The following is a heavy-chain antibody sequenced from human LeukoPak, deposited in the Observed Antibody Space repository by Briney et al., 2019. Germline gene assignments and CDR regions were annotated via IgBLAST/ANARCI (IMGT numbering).Heavy chain of an antibody. V-gene: IGHV1-2*06. CDR2: INPNSGGT. J-gene: IGHJ4*02. CDR1: GYTFTGYY. Sequence: ASVKVSCKASGYTFTGYYMHWVRQAPGQGREWMGRINPNSGGTNYAQKFQGRVTITRDTSINTAYMELSRLRSDATAVYYCARARGLRYFDWGDYFDYWGQGTLVTVSS. CDR3: ARARGLRYFDWGDYFDY. D-gene: IGHD3-9*01.